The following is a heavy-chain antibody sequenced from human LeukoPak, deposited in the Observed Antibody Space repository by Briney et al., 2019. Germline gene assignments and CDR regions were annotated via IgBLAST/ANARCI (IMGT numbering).Heavy chain of an antibody. V-gene: IGHV3-74*01. CDR2: INNDGSST. Sequence: GGSLRLSCAASGFTFSTYWMHWVRRVPGKGLVWVSRINNDGSSTTYADSVQGRFTISRDNAKNTLYLQMSSLRVEDTAIYYCARAAFSSGWYFDYWGQGTPVTVSS. J-gene: IGHJ4*02. CDR1: GFTFSTYW. CDR3: ARAAFSSGWYFDY. D-gene: IGHD6-19*01.